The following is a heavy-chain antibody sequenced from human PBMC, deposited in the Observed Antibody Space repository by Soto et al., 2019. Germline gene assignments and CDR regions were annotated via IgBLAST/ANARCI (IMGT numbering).Heavy chain of an antibody. D-gene: IGHD6-19*01. CDR3: ARFSGCPEY. V-gene: IGHV4-38-2*01. J-gene: IGHJ4*02. CDR1: GYSFTSDCY. CDR2: IYHSGST. Sequence: ETLCLTCAVSGYSFTSDCYWWWSRQPPGKGLELIGTIYHSGSTYYNPSPKSRVTISVDTSKNQFSLKLISVTAADTAVYYCARFSGCPEYWGQGTLVNVYS.